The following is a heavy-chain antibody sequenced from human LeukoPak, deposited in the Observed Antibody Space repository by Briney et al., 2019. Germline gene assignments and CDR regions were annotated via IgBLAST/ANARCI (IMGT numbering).Heavy chain of an antibody. V-gene: IGHV4-39*01. CDR2: IYYTGTT. D-gene: IGHD3-16*01. CDR1: GGSISSSSYY. J-gene: IGHJ4*02. CDR3: AGGRSSVLGY. Sequence: SETLSLTCTVSGGSISSSSYYWGWIRQPPEKGLEWIGSIYYTGTTYYKPSLKSRVTISVDTSKNQFSLKLSSVTAADTAVYYCAGGRSSVLGYRGQGTLVTVSS.